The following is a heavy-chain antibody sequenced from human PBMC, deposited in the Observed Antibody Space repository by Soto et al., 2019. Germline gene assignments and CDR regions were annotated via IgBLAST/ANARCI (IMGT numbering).Heavy chain of an antibody. CDR1: GYIFSSYD. J-gene: IGHJ4*02. CDR2: ISAGNGDT. Sequence: QVQLVQSGAEVKKPGASVKVSCRTSGYIFSSYDMHWVRQAPGQRLEWMGWISAGNGDTKYSQKFQDRVTITRDTSASTAYMELSSLRSEYTAVYYCAAEWLDFDYWGQGTLVTVSS. V-gene: IGHV1-3*01. D-gene: IGHD6-19*01. CDR3: AAEWLDFDY.